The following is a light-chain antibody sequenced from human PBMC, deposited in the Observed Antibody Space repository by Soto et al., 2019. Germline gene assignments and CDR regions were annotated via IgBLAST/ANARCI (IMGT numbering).Light chain of an antibody. CDR1: HSISKL. CDR2: DAS. CDR3: QQYTSYSAWT. J-gene: IGKJ1*01. V-gene: IGKV1-5*01. Sequence: DIQMTQSPSTLSASVGDGITLTCRASHSISKLLAWYQQKPGTAPQLLIYDASSLESGVPSRFSGSGSGTEFTLTISSLQPDDFATYYCQQYTSYSAWTFGQGTKVEIK.